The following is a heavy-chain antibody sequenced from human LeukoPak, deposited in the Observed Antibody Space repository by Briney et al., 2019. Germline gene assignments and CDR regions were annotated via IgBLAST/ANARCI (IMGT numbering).Heavy chain of an antibody. CDR2: ISGRSSHV. Sequence: GGSLTLSCSASGVSFSDYDMNWLRQAPGKGLEWVSAISGRSSHVYHGESVKGRFPITRGNAKNSLYLQLDSLGVEDTAVYYCGRAFPPLRTSSSGDLWGQGTLVTVSS. V-gene: IGHV3-21*01. J-gene: IGHJ1*01. D-gene: IGHD3-10*01. CDR3: GRAFPPLRTSSSGDL. CDR1: GVSFSDYD.